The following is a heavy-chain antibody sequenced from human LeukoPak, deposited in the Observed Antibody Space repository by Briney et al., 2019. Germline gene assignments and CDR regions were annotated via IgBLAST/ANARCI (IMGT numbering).Heavy chain of an antibody. CDR2: IRNDGSNK. D-gene: IGHD2-2*01. CDR3: ARGYCSSTSCYPRWFDP. J-gene: IGHJ5*02. V-gene: IGHV3-30*14. CDR1: GFTFRSYA. Sequence: GGSLRLSCAASGFTFRSYAMHWVRQAPGKGLAWVGAIRNDGSNKYYADSVKGRFTMSRDNSKNTLYLQMNSLRAEDTAVYYCARGYCSSTSCYPRWFDPWGQGTLVTVSS.